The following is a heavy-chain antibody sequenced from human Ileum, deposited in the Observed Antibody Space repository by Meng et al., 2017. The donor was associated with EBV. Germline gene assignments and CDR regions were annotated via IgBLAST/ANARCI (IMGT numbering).Heavy chain of an antibody. CDR2: DNRSGTT. J-gene: IGHJ4*02. D-gene: IGHD4-17*01. V-gene: IGHV4-34*01. CDR3: ASRRDCGEYSSVY. CDR1: GRGFSVCH. Sequence: QLAGWGAGLLKPSECLILARAGYGRGFSVCHWSLFRQPREKRLEWIGEDNRSGTTNYTPFLRSRVTISAATAKNQFSLKQSFVSAADTDVAYCASRRDCGEYSSVYWGQGTLVTVSS.